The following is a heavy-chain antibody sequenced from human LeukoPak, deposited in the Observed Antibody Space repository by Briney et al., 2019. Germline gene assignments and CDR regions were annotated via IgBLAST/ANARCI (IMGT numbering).Heavy chain of an antibody. CDR2: IYYSGST. J-gene: IGHJ5*02. CDR1: GGSISSYY. Sequence: PSETLSLTCTVSGGSISSYYWSWIRQPPGKGLEWIGYIYYSGSTNYNPTLKTRVTISVDTSKNQFSLKLSSVTAADTAVYYCARQKTGITIFGVVTYQNWFDPWGQGTLVTVSS. D-gene: IGHD3-3*01. V-gene: IGHV4-59*08. CDR3: ARQKTGITIFGVVTYQNWFDP.